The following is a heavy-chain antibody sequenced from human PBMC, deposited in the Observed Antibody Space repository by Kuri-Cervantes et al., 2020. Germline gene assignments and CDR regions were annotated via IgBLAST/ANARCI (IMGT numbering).Heavy chain of an antibody. J-gene: IGHJ4*02. Sequence: GESLKISCAASGFTFSDYYMDWVRQAPGKGLEWVGRARNKANSYTTEYAAAVKGRFSVSRDDSKNSLYLQMNSLKFEDTAVYFCARGYPGALTFGYWGLGTLVTVSS. CDR2: ARNKANSYTT. V-gene: IGHV3-72*01. CDR1: GFTFSDYY. D-gene: IGHD4/OR15-4a*01. CDR3: ARGYPGALTFGY.